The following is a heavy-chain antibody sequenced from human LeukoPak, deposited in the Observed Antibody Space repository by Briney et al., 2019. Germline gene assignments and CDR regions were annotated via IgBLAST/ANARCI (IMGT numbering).Heavy chain of an antibody. V-gene: IGHV3-33*01. Sequence: PGGSLRLSCAASGFTFSSYGMHWVRQAPGKGLEWVAVIWYDGSNKYYADSVEGRFTISRDNSKNTLYLQMNSLRAEDTAVYYCARDDVPAAIGPFDYWGQGTLVTVSS. J-gene: IGHJ4*02. CDR2: IWYDGSNK. CDR3: ARDDVPAAIGPFDY. CDR1: GFTFSSYG. D-gene: IGHD2-2*02.